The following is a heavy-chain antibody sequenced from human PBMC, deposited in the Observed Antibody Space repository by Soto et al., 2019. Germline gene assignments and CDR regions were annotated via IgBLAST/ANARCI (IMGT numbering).Heavy chain of an antibody. Sequence: EVQLVETGGGLVQWGGSLTLSCAVSGFTFSDYWMNWVRQAPGKGLEWVASIKYDGAEKSYVDSVKGLFTISRDNPNNSVYLQMASLRAEDTAVYYCARDGVAPGLYFDQWGQGTPVTVSS. J-gene: IGHJ4*02. CDR1: GFTFSDYW. V-gene: IGHV3-7*05. CDR3: ARDGVAPGLYFDQ. CDR2: IKYDGAEK. D-gene: IGHD3-10*01.